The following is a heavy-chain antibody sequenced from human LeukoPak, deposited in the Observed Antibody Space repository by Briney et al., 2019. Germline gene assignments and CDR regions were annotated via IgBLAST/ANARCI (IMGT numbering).Heavy chain of an antibody. CDR3: ASTPTSYYDFWSGYTTDY. CDR2: INHSGST. V-gene: IGHV4-34*01. D-gene: IGHD3-3*01. Sequence: PSETLSLTCAVYGGSFSGYYWSWIRQPPGKGLEWIGEINHSGSTNYNPSLKSRVTISVDTSKNQFSLKLSSVTAADTAVYYCASTPTSYYDFWSGYTTDYWGQGTLVTVSS. CDR1: GGSFSGYY. J-gene: IGHJ4*02.